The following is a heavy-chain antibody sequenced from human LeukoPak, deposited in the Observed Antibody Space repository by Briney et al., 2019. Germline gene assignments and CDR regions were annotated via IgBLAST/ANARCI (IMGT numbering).Heavy chain of an antibody. V-gene: IGHV1-2*02. D-gene: IGHD2-2*01. CDR3: ASREHIQAAPAAEPEEFDY. Sequence: ASVKVSCKASGYTFTGYYMHWVRQAPGQGLEWMGWINPNSGGTNYAQKFQGRVTMTRDTSISTAYMELSRLRSDDTAVYYCASREHIQAAPAAEPEEFDYWGQGTLVTVSS. J-gene: IGHJ4*02. CDR1: GYTFTGYY. CDR2: INPNSGGT.